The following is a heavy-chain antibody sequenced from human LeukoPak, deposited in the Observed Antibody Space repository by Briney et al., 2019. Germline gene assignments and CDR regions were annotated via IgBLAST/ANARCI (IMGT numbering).Heavy chain of an antibody. CDR1: GFTLRYG. D-gene: IGHD3-16*01. CDR3: AKDLESWKFGYGHYYFDY. V-gene: IGHV3-23*01. CDR2: VSGSGGST. J-gene: IGHJ4*02. Sequence: GGSLRLSCAASGFTLRYGMSWVRQAPGRGLEWVSAVSGSGGSTDYADSVKGRFTISRDTSKDTMYLQLNSLRPEDTAIYYCAKDLESWKFGYGHYYFDYWGQGTLVTVSS.